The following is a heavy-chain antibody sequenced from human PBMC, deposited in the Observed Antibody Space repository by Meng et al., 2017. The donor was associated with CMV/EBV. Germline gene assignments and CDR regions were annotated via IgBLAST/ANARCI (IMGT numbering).Heavy chain of an antibody. J-gene: IGHJ4*02. D-gene: IGHD2-2*01. Sequence: PLGTSGADGEKPGDSVKVSCKVSGYTLTEVSKHWVRQAAGKGLEWMGGFDPEDGETIYAQKFQGRVTMTEDTSTDTAYMELSSLRSEETAVYYCATGRPAAIRGGPFDYWGQGTLVTVSS. V-gene: IGHV1-24*01. CDR3: ATGRPAAIRGGPFDY. CDR1: GYTLTEVS. CDR2: FDPEDGET.